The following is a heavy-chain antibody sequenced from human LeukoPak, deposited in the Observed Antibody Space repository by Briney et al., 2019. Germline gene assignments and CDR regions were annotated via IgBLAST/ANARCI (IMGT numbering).Heavy chain of an antibody. CDR3: ARARSTMMMFAAFDV. J-gene: IGHJ3*01. V-gene: IGHV3-9*01. D-gene: IGHD3-16*01. Sequence: GGSLRLSCAASGFTFDDYAMHWVRQAPGKGLEWVSGISWNSGSIGYADSVKGRFTISRDNAKNSLYLQMDSLRAEDTAVYYCARARSTMMMFAAFDVWGQGTTVTVSS. CDR2: ISWNSGSI. CDR1: GFTFDDYA.